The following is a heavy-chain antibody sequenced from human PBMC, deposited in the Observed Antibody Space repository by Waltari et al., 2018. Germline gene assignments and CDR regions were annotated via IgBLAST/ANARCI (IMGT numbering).Heavy chain of an antibody. J-gene: IGHJ5*02. V-gene: IGHV1-8*01. CDR1: GSTFTSYD. D-gene: IGHD6-13*01. CDR3: ARRAAAAGNWFDP. Sequence: QVQLVQSGAEVKKPGASVKVSCKASGSTFTSYDINWVRQATGQGLAWMGWMNPNSGNTGYAQKFQGRVTMTRNTSISTAYMELSSLRSEDTAVYYCARRAAAAGNWFDPWGQGTLVTVSS. CDR2: MNPNSGNT.